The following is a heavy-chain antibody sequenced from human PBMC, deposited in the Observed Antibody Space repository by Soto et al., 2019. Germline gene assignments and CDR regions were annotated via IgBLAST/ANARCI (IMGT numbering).Heavy chain of an antibody. D-gene: IGHD3-3*01. CDR2: TRNKANSYTT. V-gene: IGHV3-72*01. CDR1: GFTFSDHY. CDR3: ARLYYDFWMDV. J-gene: IGHJ6*04. Sequence: GESLKISCAASGFTFSDHYMDWVRQAPGKGLEWVGRTRNKANSYTTEYAASVKGRFTISRDDSKNSLYLQMNSLKTEDTAVYYCARLYYDFWMDVWGKGTTVTVSS.